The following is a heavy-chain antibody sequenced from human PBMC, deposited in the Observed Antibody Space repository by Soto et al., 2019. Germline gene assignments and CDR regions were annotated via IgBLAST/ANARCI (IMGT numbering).Heavy chain of an antibody. CDR3: ARVSTPSYDFWSGYPKDPFDI. Sequence: PGGSLRLSCAASGFTFSSYSMNWVRQAPGKGLEWVSSISSSSSYIYYADSVKGRFTISRDNAKNSLYLQMNSLRAEDTAVYYCARVSTPSYDFWSGYPKDPFDIWGQGTMVTVSS. CDR2: ISSSSSYI. CDR1: GFTFSSYS. D-gene: IGHD3-3*01. J-gene: IGHJ3*02. V-gene: IGHV3-21*01.